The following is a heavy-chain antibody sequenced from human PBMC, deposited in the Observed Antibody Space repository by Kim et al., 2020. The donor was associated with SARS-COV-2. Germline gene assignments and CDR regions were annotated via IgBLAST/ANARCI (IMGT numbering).Heavy chain of an antibody. J-gene: IGHJ4*02. V-gene: IGHV4-4*02. D-gene: IGHD5-18*01. CDR2: IYHSGST. CDR1: GGSISSSNW. Sequence: SETLSLTCAVSGGSISSSNWWSWVRQPPGKGLEWIGEIYHSGSTNYNPSLKSRVTISVDKSKNQFSLKLSSVTAADTAVYYCARDGLAERGAGYSYGYDYWGQGTLVTVSS. CDR3: ARDGLAERGAGYSYGYDY.